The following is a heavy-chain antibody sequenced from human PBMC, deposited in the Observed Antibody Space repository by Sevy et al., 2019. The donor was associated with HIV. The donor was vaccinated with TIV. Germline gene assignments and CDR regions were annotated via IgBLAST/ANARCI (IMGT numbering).Heavy chain of an antibody. D-gene: IGHD6-13*01. Sequence: SETLSLTCAVSGGSINSSTFSWGWIRQSPGKGLEWIGSFYYSGSTYYNPSLKSRVTISVDTSNNQFSMKLYSVTAADTAVYYCARHQGQLLRGYYYYYMDVWGKGTTVTVSS. CDR3: ARHQGQLLRGYYYYYMDV. J-gene: IGHJ6*03. V-gene: IGHV4-39*01. CDR1: GGSINSSTFS. CDR2: FYYSGST.